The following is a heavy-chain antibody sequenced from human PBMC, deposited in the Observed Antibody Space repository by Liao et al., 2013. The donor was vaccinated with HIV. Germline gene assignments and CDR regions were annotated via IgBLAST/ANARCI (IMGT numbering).Heavy chain of an antibody. CDR3: ARTKWDLLLLDI. CDR1: GGSISNGDYY. Sequence: QVLLQESGPGLVKSSQTLSLTCAVSGGSISNGDYYWSWIRQPPGKGLEWIGYIYSSGNTYYNPSLKSRVTISVDTSKHHFSLKLSSVTAADTAVYFCARTKWDLLLLDIWGQGTMVTVSS. D-gene: IGHD1-26*01. CDR2: IYSSGNT. J-gene: IGHJ3*02. V-gene: IGHV4-30-4*08.